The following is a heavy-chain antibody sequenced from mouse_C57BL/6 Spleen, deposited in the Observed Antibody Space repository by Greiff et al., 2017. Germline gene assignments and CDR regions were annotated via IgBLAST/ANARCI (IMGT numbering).Heavy chain of an antibody. Sequence: QVQLQQPGAELVKPGASVKLSCKASGFTFTSYWMHWVKQRPGRGLEWIGRIDPNSGGTKYNEKLKSKATLTVDKPASTAYMQLRSLTSEYSGVYYCARSLAGSGTSWFAYWGQGTLVTFSA. J-gene: IGHJ3*01. V-gene: IGHV1-72*01. CDR3: ARSLAGSGTSWFAY. D-gene: IGHD3-2*02. CDR2: IDPNSGGT. CDR1: GFTFTSYW.